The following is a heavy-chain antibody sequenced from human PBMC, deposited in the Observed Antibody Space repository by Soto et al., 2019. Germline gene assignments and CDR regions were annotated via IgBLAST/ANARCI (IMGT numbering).Heavy chain of an antibody. D-gene: IGHD4-17*01. CDR1: GFTFSNYA. J-gene: IGHJ3*02. CDR2: ISASGGSA. V-gene: IGHV3-23*01. Sequence: GGSLRLSCAASGFTFSNYAMSWVRQAPGAGLEWVSGISASGGSAYYTDSVKGRFTISRDNSKKMLFLQMNSLRVEDTALYYCGKDPNGDYVGAFDMWGRGTMVTVSS. CDR3: GKDPNGDYVGAFDM.